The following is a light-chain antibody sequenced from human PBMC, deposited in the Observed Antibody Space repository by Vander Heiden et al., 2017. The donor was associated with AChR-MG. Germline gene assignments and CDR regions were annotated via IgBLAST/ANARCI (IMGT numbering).Light chain of an antibody. CDR1: ERVSSY. Sequence: ELVLTQSPATLSLTPGERATLSCRASERVSSYLAWYQQRPGQAPRLLIYPASKRATGIPARFSGSGSGTDFALTISSLEPEDFAVYYCQQRSNMITFGQGTRLEIK. J-gene: IGKJ5*01. CDR3: QQRSNMIT. V-gene: IGKV3-11*01. CDR2: PAS.